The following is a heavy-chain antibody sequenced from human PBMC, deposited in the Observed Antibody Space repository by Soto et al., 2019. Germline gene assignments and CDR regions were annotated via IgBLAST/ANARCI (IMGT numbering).Heavy chain of an antibody. CDR3: ANGRATYGLLTHDY. Sequence: EVQLLESGGGLLQPGGSLRLSCAASGFSFRNYPMSWVGRAPGKGLGWISTLTGSSSNIYYADSVKGRFAISRDNSRNTLYLQMNSLTAEDTAVYYCANGRATYGLLTHDYWGQGTLVTVSS. CDR1: GFSFRNYP. CDR2: LTGSSSNI. V-gene: IGHV3-23*01. D-gene: IGHD3-10*01. J-gene: IGHJ4*02.